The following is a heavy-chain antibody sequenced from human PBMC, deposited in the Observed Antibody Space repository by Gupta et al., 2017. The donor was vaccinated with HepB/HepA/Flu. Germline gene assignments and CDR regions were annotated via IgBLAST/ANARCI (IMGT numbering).Heavy chain of an antibody. V-gene: IGHV4-39*01. J-gene: IGHJ6*02. Sequence: QLQLQESGAGLVKPSETLSLTCTVAGVSISSSSYYGGWSRQPPGKGLEWIGKIYYRGSTTYTPAIKSRVPISVDTSKNQFSLKLRPPPAADTAVYCCARLWGSHYGMDVWGQGTTVAVSS. CDR1: GVSISSSSYY. D-gene: IGHD3-16*01. CDR3: ARLWGSHYGMDV. CDR2: IYYRGST.